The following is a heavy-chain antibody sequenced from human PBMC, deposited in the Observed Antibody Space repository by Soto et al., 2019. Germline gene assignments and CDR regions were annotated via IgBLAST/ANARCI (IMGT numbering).Heavy chain of an antibody. CDR3: ARVPYYDFWSGYYGMDV. CDR1: GGSVSSGSYY. J-gene: IGHJ6*02. CDR2: IYYSGST. D-gene: IGHD3-3*01. Sequence: QVQLQESGPGLVKPSETLSLTCTVSGGSVSSGSYYCSWIRQPPGKGLEWNGYIYYSGSTNYNPSLKSRVTISVDTSKNQFSLKLSSVTAADTAVYYCARVPYYDFWSGYYGMDVWGQGTTVTVSS. V-gene: IGHV4-61*01.